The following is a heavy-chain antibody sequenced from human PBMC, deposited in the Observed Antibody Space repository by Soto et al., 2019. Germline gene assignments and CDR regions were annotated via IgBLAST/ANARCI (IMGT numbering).Heavy chain of an antibody. CDR2: ISSSSSTI. D-gene: IGHD2-21*02. CDR1: GFTFSSYS. Sequence: GGSLRLSCAAPGFTFSSYSMNWVRQAPGKGLEWVSYISSSSSTIYYADSVKGRFTISRDNAKNSLYLQMNSLRDEDTAVYYCARDLAVVTAIQSFDYWGQGTLVTVSS. CDR3: ARDLAVVTAIQSFDY. J-gene: IGHJ4*02. V-gene: IGHV3-48*02.